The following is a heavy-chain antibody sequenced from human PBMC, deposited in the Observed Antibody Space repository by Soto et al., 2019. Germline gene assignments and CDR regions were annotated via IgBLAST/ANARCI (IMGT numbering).Heavy chain of an antibody. CDR1: GGSISSYY. Sequence: SETLSLTCTVSGGSISSYYWSWIRQPPGKGLEWIGYIYYSGSTNYNPSLKSRVTISVDTSKNQFSLKRSSVTAADTAVYYCARHGDYGSGRGPFDYWGQGTLVTVSS. CDR3: ARHGDYGSGRGPFDY. D-gene: IGHD3-10*01. CDR2: IYYSGST. J-gene: IGHJ4*02. V-gene: IGHV4-59*08.